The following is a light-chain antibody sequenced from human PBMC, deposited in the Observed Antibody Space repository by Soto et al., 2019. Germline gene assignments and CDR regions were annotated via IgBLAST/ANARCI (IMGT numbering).Light chain of an antibody. CDR2: GAS. V-gene: IGKV3-20*01. J-gene: IGKJ5*01. CDR1: RTVSSY. Sequence: ENVVTQSPGTLSLSPGERATLSCRASRTVSSYLTWYQQRPGQAPRLLIYGASKRATGIPDRFSGSGSGTDFTLTIIRLEPKDSALYYCQQYGTSPITFGQGTRLEIK. CDR3: QQYGTSPIT.